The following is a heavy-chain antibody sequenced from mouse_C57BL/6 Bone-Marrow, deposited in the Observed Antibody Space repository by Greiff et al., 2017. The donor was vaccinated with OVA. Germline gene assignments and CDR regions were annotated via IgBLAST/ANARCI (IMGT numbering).Heavy chain of an antibody. Sequence: QVQLQQSGAELVRPGTSVKVSCKASGYAFTNYLLEWVKQRPGQGLEWIGVINPGSGGTNSNEKFKGKATLTADKSSSTAYMQLSSLTSEDSAVYFCARRNLLLLYAMDYWGQGTSVTVSS. CDR3: ARRNLLLLYAMDY. J-gene: IGHJ4*01. V-gene: IGHV1-54*01. CDR2: INPGSGGT. CDR1: GYAFTNYL. D-gene: IGHD1-1*01.